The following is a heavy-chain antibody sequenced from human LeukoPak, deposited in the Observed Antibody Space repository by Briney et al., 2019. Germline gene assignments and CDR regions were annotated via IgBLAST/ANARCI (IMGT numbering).Heavy chain of an antibody. CDR1: GYSISSDYY. D-gene: IGHD1-26*01. J-gene: IGHJ4*02. Sequence: SETLSLTCTVSGYSISSDYYWGWIRPPPGKGLEWIGSIHHSGRTYYNPSLKSRVTISVDTSKNQFSPKLSSVTAADTAVYYCASLRERSYYARGFDYWGQGTLVTVSS. CDR3: ASLRERSYYARGFDY. V-gene: IGHV4-38-2*02. CDR2: IHHSGRT.